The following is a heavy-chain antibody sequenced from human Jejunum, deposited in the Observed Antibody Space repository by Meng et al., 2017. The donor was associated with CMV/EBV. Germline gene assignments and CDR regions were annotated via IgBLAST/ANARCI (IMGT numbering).Heavy chain of an antibody. Sequence: QVQLVVSGGGWVTPGGSLRLSCAASGFTFGDHYMSWIRQAPGKGLEWVSFISIRSSYIDYADSVRGRFIISRDDAKNSLYLQMNNLRAEDTAVYYCAREYYSNPDFWGQGTLVTVSS. CDR1: GFTFGDHY. CDR3: AREYYSNPDF. J-gene: IGHJ4*02. CDR2: ISIRSSYI. V-gene: IGHV3-11*05. D-gene: IGHD4-11*01.